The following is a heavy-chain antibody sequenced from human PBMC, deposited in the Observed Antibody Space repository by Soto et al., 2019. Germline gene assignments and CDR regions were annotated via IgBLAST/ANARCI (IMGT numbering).Heavy chain of an antibody. Sequence: GGSLRLSCAASGFTFSSYGMHWVRQAPGKGLEWVAVISYDGSNKYYADSVKGRFTISRDNSKNTLYLQMNSLRAEDTAVYYCAKGGSSGGGFDYWGQGTLVTVSS. J-gene: IGHJ4*02. CDR1: GFTFSSYG. V-gene: IGHV3-30*18. CDR3: AKGGSSGGGFDY. CDR2: ISYDGSNK. D-gene: IGHD1-26*01.